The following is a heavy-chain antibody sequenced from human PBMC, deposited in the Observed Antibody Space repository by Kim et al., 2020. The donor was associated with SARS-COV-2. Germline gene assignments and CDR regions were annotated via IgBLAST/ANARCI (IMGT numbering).Heavy chain of an antibody. Sequence: YGGHGPDRFTIARDNSKTTLYLQMNSLQTEDTAVYYCTTERDFYVSSGYYYWGQGTLVTVSS. D-gene: IGHD3-22*01. V-gene: IGHV3-15*01. J-gene: IGHJ4*02. CDR3: TTERDFYVSSGYYY.